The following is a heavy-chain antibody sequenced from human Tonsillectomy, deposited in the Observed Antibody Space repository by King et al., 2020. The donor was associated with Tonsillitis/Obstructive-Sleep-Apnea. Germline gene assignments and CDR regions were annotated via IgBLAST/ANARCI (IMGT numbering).Heavy chain of an antibody. CDR3: TSGLVRGVILTAVFDD. CDR2: ISSTGSTI. CDR1: AFSFSRYE. D-gene: IGHD3-10*01. J-gene: IGHJ4*02. V-gene: IGHV3-48*03. Sequence: VQLVESGGGLVQPGGSLRLSCAASAFSFSRYEMNWVRQAPGKGLEWVSYISSTGSTIYYADSVKGRFTISRDNAKNSLYLQMNSLRTEDTDGYYCTSGLVRGVILTAVFDDWGQGSLVSVSS.